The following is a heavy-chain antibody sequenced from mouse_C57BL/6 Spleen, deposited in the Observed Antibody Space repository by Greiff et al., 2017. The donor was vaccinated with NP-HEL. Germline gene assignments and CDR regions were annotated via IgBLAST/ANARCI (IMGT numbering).Heavy chain of an antibody. J-gene: IGHJ1*03. CDR2: IYPGSGST. V-gene: IGHV1-55*01. CDR1: GYTFTSYW. Sequence: VQLQQPGAELVKPGASVKMSCKASGYTFTSYWITWVKQRPGQGLEWIGDIYPGSGSTNYNEKFKSKATLTVDTSSSTAYMQLSSLTSEDSAVYYCARCPLTTVVPYWYFDVWGTGTTVTVSS. CDR3: ARCPLTTVVPYWYFDV. D-gene: IGHD1-1*01.